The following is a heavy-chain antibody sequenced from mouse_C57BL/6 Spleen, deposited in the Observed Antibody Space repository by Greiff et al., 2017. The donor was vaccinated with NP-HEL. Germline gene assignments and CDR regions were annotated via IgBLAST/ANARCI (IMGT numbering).Heavy chain of an antibody. CDR3: ARSTGKAFDY. D-gene: IGHD4-1*02. V-gene: IGHV1-69*01. J-gene: IGHJ2*01. Sequence: VQLQQPGAELVMPGASVKLSCKASGYTFTSYWMHWVKPRPGQGLEWIGKIDPSDSYTNYNQKFKGKSTLTVDKSSSAAYMPLSSLTSEDSAVAYCARSTGKAFDYWGQGTTLTVSS. CDR1: GYTFTSYW. CDR2: IDPSDSYT.